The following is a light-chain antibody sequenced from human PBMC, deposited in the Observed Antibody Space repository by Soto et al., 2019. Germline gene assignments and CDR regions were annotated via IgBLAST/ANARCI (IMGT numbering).Light chain of an antibody. CDR3: QQANSFPIT. CDR1: QGIGTW. Sequence: DIQMTQSPSSVSASVGDRVAMSCRASQGIGTWLAWYQQKPGKAPKFLIYAASSLQSGVPSRFSGSGSGTDFTLTISSLQPEDFATYYCQQANSFPITFGQGTRLEI. V-gene: IGKV1-12*01. CDR2: AAS. J-gene: IGKJ5*01.